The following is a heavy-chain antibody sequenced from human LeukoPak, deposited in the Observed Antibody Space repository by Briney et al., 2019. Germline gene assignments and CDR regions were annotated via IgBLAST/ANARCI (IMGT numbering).Heavy chain of an antibody. D-gene: IGHD4-17*01. CDR1: GGTFSSYA. CDR3: ARAYGDQYYFDY. J-gene: IGHJ4*02. V-gene: IGHV1-69*04. Sequence: GASVKVSCKASGGTFSSYAISWVRQAPGQGLEWMGRIIPILGIANYAQKFQGRVTITADKSTSTAYMELSSLRSEDTAVYYCARAYGDQYYFDYWGQGNLVTVSS. CDR2: IIPILGIA.